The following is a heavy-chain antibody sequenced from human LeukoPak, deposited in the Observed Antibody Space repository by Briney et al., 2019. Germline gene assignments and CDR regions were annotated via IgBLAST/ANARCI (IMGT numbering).Heavy chain of an antibody. J-gene: IGHJ4*02. V-gene: IGHV3-30*18. D-gene: IGHD3-10*01. CDR3: AKDSTPLGRGVIDY. Sequence: PGGSLRLSCAASGFTFSNYGMHWVRQAPGKGLEWVAVISYDGSDKYYADSVKGRFTISRDNSKNTLYLQMNTLRAEDTAVYYCAKDSTPLGRGVIDYWGQGTLVTVSS. CDR1: GFTFSNYG. CDR2: ISYDGSDK.